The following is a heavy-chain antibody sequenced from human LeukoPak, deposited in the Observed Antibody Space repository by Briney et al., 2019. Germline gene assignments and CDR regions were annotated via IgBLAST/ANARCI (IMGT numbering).Heavy chain of an antibody. CDR1: GFTFSSYW. D-gene: IGHD2-2*01. CDR3: ARERLQSGNCSSTSCYPYYFDY. J-gene: IGHJ4*02. V-gene: IGHV3-7*01. Sequence: GGSLRLSCAASGFTFSSYWMSWVRQAPGKGLEWVANIKQDGSEKYYVDSVKGRFTIPRDNAKNSLYLQMNSLRAEDTAVYYCARERLQSGNCSSTSCYPYYFDYWGQGTLVTVSS. CDR2: IKQDGSEK.